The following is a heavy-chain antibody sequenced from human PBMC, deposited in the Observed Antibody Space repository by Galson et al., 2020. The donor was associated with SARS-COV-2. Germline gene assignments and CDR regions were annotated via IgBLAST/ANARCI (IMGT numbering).Heavy chain of an antibody. J-gene: IGHJ6*02. V-gene: IGHV4-34*01. Sequence: SETLSLTCAVYGGSFSGYYWRWIRQPPGKGLEWIGEINHSGSTNYNPSLKSRVTISVDTSKNQFSLKLSSVTAADTAVYYCARGRIAAAGFDYYYYGMDVWGQGTTVTVSS. CDR2: INHSGST. CDR1: GGSFSGYY. D-gene: IGHD6-13*01. CDR3: ARGRIAAAGFDYYYYGMDV.